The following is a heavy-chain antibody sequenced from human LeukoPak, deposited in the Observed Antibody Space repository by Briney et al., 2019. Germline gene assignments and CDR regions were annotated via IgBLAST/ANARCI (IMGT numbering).Heavy chain of an antibody. CDR3: AQWSRYFDY. CDR2: ISGSGYST. Sequence: PGGSLRLSCAASGFTFSSYWMHWVRQAPGKGLVWVSAISGSGYSTYYADSVKGRFTISRDNSKNTLYLRMNSLRAEDTALYFCAQWSRYFDYWGQGTLVTVSS. D-gene: IGHD1-26*01. J-gene: IGHJ4*02. V-gene: IGHV3-23*01. CDR1: GFTFSSYW.